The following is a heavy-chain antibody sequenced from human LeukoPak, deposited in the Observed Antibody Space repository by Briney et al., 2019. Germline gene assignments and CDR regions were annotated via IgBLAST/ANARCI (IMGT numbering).Heavy chain of an antibody. Sequence: SETLSLTCTVSGGSISSYYWTWIRQPAGKGLEWIGRIYTTGTTNYNPSLKSRVTMSLDTSKNRLSLKLSSVTAADTAVYYCARAPFTTSFQGMDVWGQGTTVTVSS. CDR2: IYTTGTT. J-gene: IGHJ6*02. D-gene: IGHD2-2*01. CDR3: ARAPFTTSFQGMDV. CDR1: GGSISSYY. V-gene: IGHV4-4*07.